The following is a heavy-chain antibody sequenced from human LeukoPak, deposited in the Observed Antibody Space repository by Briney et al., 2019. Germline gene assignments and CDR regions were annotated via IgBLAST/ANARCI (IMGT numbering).Heavy chain of an antibody. V-gene: IGHV4-39*07. CDR2: IYYSGST. CDR1: GGSISSSSYY. Sequence: PSETLSLTCTVSGGSISSSSYYWGWIRQPPGKGLEWIGSIYYSGSTYYNPSLKSRVTISVDTSKNQFSLKLSSVTAADTAVYYCARRRAWGSYRLDYWGQGTLVTVSS. CDR3: ARRRAWGSYRLDY. J-gene: IGHJ4*02. D-gene: IGHD3-16*02.